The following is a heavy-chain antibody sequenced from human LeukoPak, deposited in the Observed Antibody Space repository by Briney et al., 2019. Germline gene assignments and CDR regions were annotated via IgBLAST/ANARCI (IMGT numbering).Heavy chain of an antibody. V-gene: IGHV1-46*01. CDR2: MNPSGGSP. CDR3: ARGEQLWYLFDY. J-gene: IGHJ4*02. D-gene: IGHD5-18*01. CDR1: GYTFTDYF. Sequence: ASVKVSCKASGYTFTDYFMHWVRQAPGQGLEWMRIMNPSGGSPTYARRFQGRVTMTRDTSTSTVYMELSSLRSEDTAVYYCARGEQLWYLFDYWGQGTLVTVSS.